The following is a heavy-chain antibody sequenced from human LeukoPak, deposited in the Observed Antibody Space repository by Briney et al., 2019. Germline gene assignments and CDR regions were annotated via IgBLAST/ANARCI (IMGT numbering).Heavy chain of an antibody. J-gene: IGHJ3*02. CDR2: IYYSGST. D-gene: IGHD3-10*01. V-gene: IGHV4-39*01. CDR1: SGSISSSSYY. CDR3: ARHESGGFDI. Sequence: SETLSLTCTVSSGSISSSSYYWGWIRQPPGKGLEWIGSIYYSGSTYYNPSLKSRVTISVDTSKNQFSLKLSSVTAADTAVYYCARHESGGFDIWGQGTMVTVSS.